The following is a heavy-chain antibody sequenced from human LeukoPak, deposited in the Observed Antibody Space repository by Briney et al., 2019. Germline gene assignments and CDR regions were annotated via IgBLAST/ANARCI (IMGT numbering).Heavy chain of an antibody. CDR2: IKKDGSAK. CDR3: ARIGYSSSCTDY. V-gene: IGHV3-7*01. J-gene: IGHJ4*02. D-gene: IGHD6-13*01. Sequence: PGGSLRLSCATSGFNFKDYWMTWVRQAPGKGLEWVANIKKDGSAKYYVDSVKGRFTVSRDNARNSVYLQMNTLRAEDTAVYYCARIGYSSSCTDYWGQGTLVTVSS. CDR1: GFNFKDYW.